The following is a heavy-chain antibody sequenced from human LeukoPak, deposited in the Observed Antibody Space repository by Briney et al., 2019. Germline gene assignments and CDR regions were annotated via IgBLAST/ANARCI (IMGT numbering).Heavy chain of an antibody. V-gene: IGHV4-59*12. CDR2: INHSGST. J-gene: IGHJ5*02. CDR1: GGSISSYY. CDR3: ARGWYSSSWYGNWFDP. D-gene: IGHD6-13*01. Sequence: SETLSLTCTVSGGSISSYYWSWIRQPPGKGLEWIGEINHSGSTNYNPSLKSRVTISVDTSKNQFSLKLSSVTAADTAVYYCARGWYSSSWYGNWFDPWGQGTLVTVSS.